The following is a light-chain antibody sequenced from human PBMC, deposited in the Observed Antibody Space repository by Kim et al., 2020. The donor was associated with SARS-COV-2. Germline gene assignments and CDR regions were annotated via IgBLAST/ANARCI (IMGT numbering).Light chain of an antibody. CDR3: GTWDSRLGAWV. V-gene: IGLV1-51*01. Sequence: QSVLTQPPSVSAAPGQRVTISCSGSSSDTGKNSLSWYQQLPGTAPKLLIYVNNLRPSGIPDRFSGSKSGTSATLGITGLQTGDEADYYCGTWDSRLGAWVFGGGTKLTVL. CDR2: VNN. J-gene: IGLJ3*02. CDR1: SSDTGKNS.